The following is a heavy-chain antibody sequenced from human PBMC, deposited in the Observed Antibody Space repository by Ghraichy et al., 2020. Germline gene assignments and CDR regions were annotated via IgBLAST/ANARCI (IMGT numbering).Heavy chain of an antibody. CDR3: AREGLGGGSLHIDY. CDR1: GFTFSSYG. D-gene: IGHD2-15*01. Sequence: GGSLRLSCAASGFTFSSYGMHWVRQAPGKGLEWVAVIWYDGSNKYYADSVKGRFTISRDNSKNTLYLQMNSLRAEDTAVYYCAREGLGGGSLHIDYWGQGTLVTVSS. J-gene: IGHJ4*02. CDR2: IWYDGSNK. V-gene: IGHV3-33*01.